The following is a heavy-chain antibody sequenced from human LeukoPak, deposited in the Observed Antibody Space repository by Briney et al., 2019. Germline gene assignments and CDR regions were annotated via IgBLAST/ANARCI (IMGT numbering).Heavy chain of an antibody. CDR1: GFSFSYYG. CDR3: AKSPGIGTYGDRSTAVDY. D-gene: IGHD4-17*01. V-gene: IGHV3-30*18. J-gene: IGHJ4*02. CDR2: ISYDGPNK. Sequence: PGGSLRLSCSASGFSFSYYGFHWVRQAPGKGLEWVALISYDGPNKYYADSVKGRFAISRDNSKNTLFLQMNSLRAEDTAVYYCAKSPGIGTYGDRSTAVDYWGQGTLVTVSS.